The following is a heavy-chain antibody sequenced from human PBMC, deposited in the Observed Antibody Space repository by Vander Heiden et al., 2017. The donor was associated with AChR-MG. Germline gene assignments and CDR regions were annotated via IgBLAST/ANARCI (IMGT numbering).Heavy chain of an antibody. D-gene: IGHD4-4*01. CDR2: ISSSSSYI. V-gene: IGHV3-21*01. Sequence: EVQLVESGGGLVKPGGSLRLSCASSGLAFSSYSRNWVRQAPGKGLEWVSSISSSSSYIYYADSVKGRFTISRDNAKNSLYLQMNSLRAEDTAVYYCARAHYSNPDYWGQGTLVTVSS. CDR3: ARAHYSNPDY. J-gene: IGHJ4*02. CDR1: GLAFSSYS.